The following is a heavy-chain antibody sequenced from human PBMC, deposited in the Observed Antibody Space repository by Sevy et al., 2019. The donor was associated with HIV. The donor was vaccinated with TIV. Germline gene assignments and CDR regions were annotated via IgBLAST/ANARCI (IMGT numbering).Heavy chain of an antibody. Sequence: ASVKVSCKASGGTFSSYAISWVRQAPGQGLEWMGRIIPILGIANYAQKFQGRVTITADKSTSTAYMELSSLGSEDTAVYYCARARLGYCSSTSCPNWFDPWGQGTLVTVSS. CDR2: IIPILGIA. J-gene: IGHJ5*02. D-gene: IGHD2-2*01. V-gene: IGHV1-69*04. CDR3: ARARLGYCSSTSCPNWFDP. CDR1: GGTFSSYA.